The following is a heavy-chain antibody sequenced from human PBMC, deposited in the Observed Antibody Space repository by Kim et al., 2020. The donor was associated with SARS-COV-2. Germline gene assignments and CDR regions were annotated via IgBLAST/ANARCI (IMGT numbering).Heavy chain of an antibody. D-gene: IGHD3-10*01. CDR2: ISAYNGNT. CDR1: GYTFTSYG. V-gene: IGHV1-18*04. J-gene: IGHJ4*02. CDR3: ARDSGASGVLHPVDY. Sequence: ASVKVSCKASGYTFTSYGISWVRQAPGQGLEWMGWISAYNGNTNYAQKLQGRVTMTTDTSTSTAYMELRSLRSDDTAVYYCARDSGASGVLHPVDYWGQGTLVTVSS.